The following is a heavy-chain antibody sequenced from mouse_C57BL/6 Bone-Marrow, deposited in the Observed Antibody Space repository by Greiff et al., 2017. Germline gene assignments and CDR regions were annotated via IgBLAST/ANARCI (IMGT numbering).Heavy chain of an antibody. CDR1: GYTFTSYW. Sequence: QVQLQQPGAELVKPGASVKLSCKASGYTFTSYWMHWVKQRPGQGLEWIGMIHPNSGSTNYNEKVKSKATLTVDKSSSTAYMQLSSLTSEDSAVYYCASLDGYFAWFAYWGQGTLVTVSA. CDR2: IHPNSGST. CDR3: ASLDGYFAWFAY. D-gene: IGHD2-3*01. V-gene: IGHV1-64*01. J-gene: IGHJ3*01.